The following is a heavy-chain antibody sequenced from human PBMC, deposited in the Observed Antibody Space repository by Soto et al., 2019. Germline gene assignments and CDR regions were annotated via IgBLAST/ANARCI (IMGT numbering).Heavy chain of an antibody. V-gene: IGHV4-39*01. Sequence: QLQLQESGPGLVKPSETLSLTCTVSGGSISSSSYYWGWIRQPPGKGLEWIGSIYYSGSTYYNPSLKSRVTISVDTSKNQFSLKLSSVTAADTAVYYCARRGYGSGTFDIWGQGTMVTVSS. D-gene: IGHD3-10*01. CDR2: IYYSGST. CDR1: GGSISSSSYY. J-gene: IGHJ3*02. CDR3: ARRGYGSGTFDI.